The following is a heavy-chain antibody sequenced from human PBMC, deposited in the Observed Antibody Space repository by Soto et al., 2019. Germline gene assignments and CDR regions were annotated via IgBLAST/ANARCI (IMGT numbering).Heavy chain of an antibody. V-gene: IGHV3-9*01. CDR3: ARGHYDSSGYTYYNGLDV. D-gene: IGHD3-22*01. CDR1: GFNFDDFA. Sequence: PGGSLRLSCAASGFNFDDFAMHWVRQVPGKGLEWVSGIGWHSGRIGYADSVKGRFTVSRDNARNSLYLQMSSLRPEDTALYYCARGHYDSSGYTYYNGLDVWGQGTTVTVSS. CDR2: IGWHSGRI. J-gene: IGHJ6*02.